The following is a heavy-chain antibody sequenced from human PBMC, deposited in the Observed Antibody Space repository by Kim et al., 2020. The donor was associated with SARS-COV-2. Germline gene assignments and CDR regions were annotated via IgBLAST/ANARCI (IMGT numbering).Heavy chain of an antibody. D-gene: IGHD3-10*01. CDR1: GGTFSSYA. Sequence: SVKVSCKASGGTFSSYAISWVRQAPGQGLEWMGGIIPIFGTANYAQKFQGRVTITADESTSTAYMELSSLRSEDTAVYYCARDLSHPLVRGVIYYYYGMDVWGQGTTVTVSS. CDR2: IIPIFGTA. CDR3: ARDLSHPLVRGVIYYYYGMDV. V-gene: IGHV1-69*13. J-gene: IGHJ6*02.